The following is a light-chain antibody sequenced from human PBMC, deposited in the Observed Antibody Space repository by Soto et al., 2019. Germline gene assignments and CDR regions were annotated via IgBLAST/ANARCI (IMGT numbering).Light chain of an antibody. J-gene: IGKJ2*01. Sequence: DIQMTQSPSTLSASVGDRVTITCRASQSISTWLAWYQQKPGKAPKILIHKASSLESGVPSRFSGSGSGTEFTLTISSMQPDDFATYYCQQCNSYSWTFGQGTKLEIK. CDR2: KAS. CDR3: QQCNSYSWT. CDR1: QSISTW. V-gene: IGKV1-5*03.